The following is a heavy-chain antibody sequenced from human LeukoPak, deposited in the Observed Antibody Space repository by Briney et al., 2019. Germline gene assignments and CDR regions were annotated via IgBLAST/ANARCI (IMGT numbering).Heavy chain of an antibody. V-gene: IGHV4-39*07. CDR2: IYYSGST. CDR3: ARAVGSGSFQTYYYYMDV. CDR1: GGSISSSSYY. J-gene: IGHJ6*03. Sequence: SETLSLTCTVSGGSISSSSYYWGWIRQPPGKGLEWIGSIYYSGSTYYNPSLKSRVTMSTDTSKNQFSLKLSSVTAADTAVYYCARAVGSGSFQTYYYYMDVWGKGTTVTISS. D-gene: IGHD3-10*01.